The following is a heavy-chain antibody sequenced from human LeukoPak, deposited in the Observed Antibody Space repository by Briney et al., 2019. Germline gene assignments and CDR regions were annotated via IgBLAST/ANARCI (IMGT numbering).Heavy chain of an antibody. D-gene: IGHD6-13*01. Sequence: GRSLRLSCAASGFTFSSYGMHWVRQAPGKGLEWVAVISYDGSNKYYADSVKGRFTISRDNSKNTLYLQMNSLRAEDTAVYYCAKALAAAGTWSGFDYWGQGTLVTVSS. CDR1: GFTFSSYG. CDR2: ISYDGSNK. V-gene: IGHV3-30*18. CDR3: AKALAAAGTWSGFDY. J-gene: IGHJ4*02.